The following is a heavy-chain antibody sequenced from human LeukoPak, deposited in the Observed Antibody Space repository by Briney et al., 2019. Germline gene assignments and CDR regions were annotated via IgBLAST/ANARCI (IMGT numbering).Heavy chain of an antibody. CDR3: ARGIAVAGTGVDY. Sequence: SETLSLTCTVSGYSLSSGYYWGWVRQPPGKGLGWIGSIYHSGSTYYNPSLKSRVTISVDTSKNQFSLKLSSVTAADTAVYYCARGIAVAGTGVDYWGQGTLVTVSS. CDR2: IYHSGST. D-gene: IGHD6-19*01. J-gene: IGHJ4*02. V-gene: IGHV4-38-2*02. CDR1: GYSLSSGYY.